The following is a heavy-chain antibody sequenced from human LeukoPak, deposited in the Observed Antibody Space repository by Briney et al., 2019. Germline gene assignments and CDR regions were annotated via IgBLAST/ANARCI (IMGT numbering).Heavy chain of an antibody. D-gene: IGHD5-12*01. J-gene: IGHJ4*02. CDR1: GFTFSRYW. CDR3: ARDSPGYGGYSY. CDR2: IKEDGSEK. V-gene: IGHV3-7*04. Sequence: GGSLTLPCTASGFTFSRYWMIWVRQAPGKGLEWVANIKEDGSEKYYVDSMKGRLTISRDNAKNSLYLQINSLRAEDTAVYYCARDSPGYGGYSYWGQGTLVTVS.